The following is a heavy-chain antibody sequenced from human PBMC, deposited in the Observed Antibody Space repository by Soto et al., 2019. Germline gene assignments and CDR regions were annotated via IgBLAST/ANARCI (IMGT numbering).Heavy chain of an antibody. J-gene: IGHJ4*02. CDR3: AREHGTSSLDY. CDR1: GGTVSAYT. Sequence: QVQLVQSGAEVKKPGSSVKVSCEASGGTVSAYTINWVRQAPGQGLEWMGRIISILDIPNYAQKFQGRLTIIADTSTSTTYMELRNLRSEDTATYYCAREHGTSSLDYWGQGTLVTGSS. D-gene: IGHD6-6*01. CDR2: IISILDIP. V-gene: IGHV1-69*02.